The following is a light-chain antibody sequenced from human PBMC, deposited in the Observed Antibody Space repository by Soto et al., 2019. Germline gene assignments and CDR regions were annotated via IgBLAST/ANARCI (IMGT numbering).Light chain of an antibody. CDR3: QQYDISPWT. Sequence: EIVLTQSPATLSLSPVERATLSCMASQSVSSYLAWYQQKPGQAPRLLIYDSSTRATGFPDRFSGSGSGTDFTLTIIRLEPEDFAVYYCQQYDISPWTFGQGTKVDI. J-gene: IGKJ1*01. CDR2: DSS. V-gene: IGKV3-20*01. CDR1: QSVSSY.